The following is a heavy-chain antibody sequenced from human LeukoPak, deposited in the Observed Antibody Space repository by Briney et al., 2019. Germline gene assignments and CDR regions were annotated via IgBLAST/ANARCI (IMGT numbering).Heavy chain of an antibody. CDR3: ASLRYGSGSYYTPYYYYGMDV. CDR2: INHSGST. J-gene: IGHJ6*02. Sequence: SETLSLTCAVYGGSFSGYYWSWIRQPPEKGLEWIGEINHSGSTNYNPSLKSRVTMSVDTSKNQFSLKLSSATAADTAVYYCASLRYGSGSYYTPYYYYGMDVWGQGTTVTVSS. V-gene: IGHV4-34*01. CDR1: GGSFSGYY. D-gene: IGHD3-10*01.